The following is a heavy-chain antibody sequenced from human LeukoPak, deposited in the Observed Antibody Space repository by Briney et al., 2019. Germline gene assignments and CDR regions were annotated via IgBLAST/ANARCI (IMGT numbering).Heavy chain of an antibody. D-gene: IGHD3-10*01. CDR2: ISYDGSNK. CDR1: GFTFSSDA. CDR3: AKVRGDRYGSGSFDY. J-gene: IGHJ4*02. V-gene: IGHV3-30*04. Sequence: PAGGSLRLSCAASGFTFSSDAMHWVRQAPGKGLEWVAVISYDGSNKYYADSVKGRFTISRDNSKNTLYLQMNSLRAEDTAVYYCAKVRGDRYGSGSFDYWGQGTLVTVSS.